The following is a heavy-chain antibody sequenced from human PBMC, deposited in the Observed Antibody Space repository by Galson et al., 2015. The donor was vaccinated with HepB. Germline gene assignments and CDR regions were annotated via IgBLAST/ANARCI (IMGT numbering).Heavy chain of an antibody. Sequence: LSLTCTVSGGSISSYYWSWIRQPPGKGLEWIGYIYYSGSTNYNPSLKSRVTISVDTSKNQFSLKLSSVTAADTAVYYCARHVRKTYYYDSSGPFFDYWGQGTLVTVSS. CDR2: IYYSGST. CDR1: GGSISSYY. D-gene: IGHD3-22*01. V-gene: IGHV4-59*08. CDR3: ARHVRKTYYYDSSGPFFDY. J-gene: IGHJ4*02.